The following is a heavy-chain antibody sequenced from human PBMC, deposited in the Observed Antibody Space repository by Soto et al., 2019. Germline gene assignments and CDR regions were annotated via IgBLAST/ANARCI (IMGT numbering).Heavy chain of an antibody. Sequence: GESLKISCAASGFTFSSYAMSWVRQAPGKGLEWVSAISGSGGSTYYAESVKGRFTISRDNSKNTLYLQMNSLRAEDTAVYYCAKDLVGYGTAHNFDYWGQGTLVTVSS. CDR1: GFTFSSYA. D-gene: IGHD2-2*01. J-gene: IGHJ4*02. V-gene: IGHV3-23*01. CDR3: AKDLVGYGTAHNFDY. CDR2: ISGSGGST.